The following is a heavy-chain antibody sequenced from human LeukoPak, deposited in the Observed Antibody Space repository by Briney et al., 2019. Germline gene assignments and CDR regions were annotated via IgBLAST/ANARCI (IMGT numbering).Heavy chain of an antibody. CDR2: IYYSGST. V-gene: IGHV4-30-4*08. CDR1: GGSISSGDYY. CDR3: ARVGAPHGDCDY. Sequence: SQTLSLTCTVSGGSISSGDYYWRWIRQPPGTGLEWIGYIYYSGSTYYNPSLKSRVTISVDTSKNQFSLKLSSVTAADTAVYYCARVGAPHGDCDYWGQGTLVTVSS. D-gene: IGHD4-17*01. J-gene: IGHJ4*02.